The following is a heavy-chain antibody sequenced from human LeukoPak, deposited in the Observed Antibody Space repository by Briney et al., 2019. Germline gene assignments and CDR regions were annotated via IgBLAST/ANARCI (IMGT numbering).Heavy chain of an antibody. Sequence: GGSLRLSCAASGFTVGTNYMSWVRQAPGKGLEWVSLIYSGSSTYYANSVKGRFTISRDNSKNTVYLQMNSLRAEDTAVYYCAKDPFVGYFDYWGQGTLVTVSS. CDR3: AKDPFVGYFDY. CDR2: IYSGSST. J-gene: IGHJ4*02. V-gene: IGHV3-53*01. CDR1: GFTVGTNY.